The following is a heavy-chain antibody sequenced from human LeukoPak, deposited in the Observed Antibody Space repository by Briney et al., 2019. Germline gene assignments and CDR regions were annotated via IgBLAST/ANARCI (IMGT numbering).Heavy chain of an antibody. CDR2: ISGSGTST. CDR1: GFTFSSYA. J-gene: IGHJ3*02. V-gene: IGHV3-23*01. Sequence: GGSLRLSCAASGFTFSSYAMSWVRQAPGKGLEWVSAISGSGTSTYYADSVKGRFTISRDNSKNTLLLQMNSLRAEDSAVYYCARDSGRLTGTDAFDIWGQGTMVTVSS. CDR3: ARDSGRLTGTDAFDI. D-gene: IGHD3-9*01.